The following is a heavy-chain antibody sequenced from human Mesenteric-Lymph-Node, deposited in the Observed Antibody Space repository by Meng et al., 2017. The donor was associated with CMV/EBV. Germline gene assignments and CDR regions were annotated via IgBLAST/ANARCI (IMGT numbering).Heavy chain of an antibody. CDR3: ARQDTGMVADY. Sequence: GSLRLSCTVSGVSISASGYYWGWIRQSPGKGLEWIGSMYYGGYTYYNPSLNGRVTTSVDTTKNHFYLKLSSVTAADTAVYYCARQDTGMVADYWGQGILVTVSS. D-gene: IGHD5-18*01. CDR2: MYYGGYT. CDR1: GVSISASGYY. J-gene: IGHJ4*02. V-gene: IGHV4-39*01.